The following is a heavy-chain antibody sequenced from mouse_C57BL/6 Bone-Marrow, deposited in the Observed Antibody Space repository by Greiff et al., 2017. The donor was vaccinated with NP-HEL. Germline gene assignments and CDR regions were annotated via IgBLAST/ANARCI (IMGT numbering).Heavy chain of an antibody. D-gene: IGHD1-1*01. V-gene: IGHV1-64*01. Sequence: QVQLQQPGAELVKPGASVKLSCKASGYTFTSYWMHWVKQRPGHGLEWIGMIHPNSGRTNYNEKFKSKATLTVDKSSSTAYMQLSSLTSEDSAVYYCARSGYYTPAMDYWGQGTSVTVSS. CDR1: GYTFTSYW. J-gene: IGHJ4*01. CDR3: ARSGYYTPAMDY. CDR2: IHPNSGRT.